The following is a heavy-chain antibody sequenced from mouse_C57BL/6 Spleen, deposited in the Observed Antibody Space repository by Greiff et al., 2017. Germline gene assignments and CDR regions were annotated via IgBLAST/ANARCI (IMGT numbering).Heavy chain of an antibody. V-gene: IGHV5-17*01. CDR2: ISSGSSTI. J-gene: IGHJ4*01. CDR1: GFTFSDYG. Sequence: DVMLVESGGGLVKPGGSLKLSCAASGFTFSDYGMHWVRQAPEKGLEWVAYISSGSSTIYYADTVKGRFTISRDNANNTLFLQMTSLRSEDAAMYYCAREDYGSSYGYYAMDYWGQGTSVTVSS. D-gene: IGHD1-1*01. CDR3: AREDYGSSYGYYAMDY.